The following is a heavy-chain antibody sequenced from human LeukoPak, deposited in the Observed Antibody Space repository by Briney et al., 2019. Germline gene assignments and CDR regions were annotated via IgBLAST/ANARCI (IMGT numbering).Heavy chain of an antibody. CDR1: VYNFTSYD. D-gene: IGHD3-3*01. J-gene: IGHJ5*02. V-gene: IGHV1-8*03. CDR3: ARGNYDFWSGYIRGGGNWFDP. CDR2: MNPNSGNT. Sequence: ASVKVSCKASVYNFTSYDINWVRQATGQGLEWMGWMNPNSGNTGYAQKFQGSVTITRNTSISTAYMELSSLRSEDTAVYYCARGNYDFWSGYIRGGGNWFDPWGQGTLVTVSS.